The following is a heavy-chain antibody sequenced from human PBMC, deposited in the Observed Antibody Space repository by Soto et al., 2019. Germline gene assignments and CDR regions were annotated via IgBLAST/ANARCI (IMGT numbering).Heavy chain of an antibody. CDR2: IYYSGST. CDR1: RRSISIYY. Sequence: PSETLSPTSPASRRSISIYYWRSIPQPPGKGLEWIGYIYYSGSTNYNPSLKSRVTISVDTSKNQFSLKLSSVTAADTAVYYCARATIFGVPNFDYWGQGTLVTVSS. D-gene: IGHD3-3*01. J-gene: IGHJ4*02. V-gene: IGHV4-59*01. CDR3: ARATIFGVPNFDY.